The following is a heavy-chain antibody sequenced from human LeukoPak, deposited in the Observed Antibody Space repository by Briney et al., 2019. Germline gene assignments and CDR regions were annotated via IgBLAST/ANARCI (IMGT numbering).Heavy chain of an antibody. D-gene: IGHD5-12*01. CDR2: IKEDGTVK. J-gene: IGHJ5*02. Sequence: GGSLRLSCAASGFTFSRYWMSWVRQAPGKGLEWVANIKEDGTVKYYVESVKDRFAISRDNAKNSLYLQMNSLRAEDTAVYYCVRALYNSGQFDPWGQGTLVTVSS. V-gene: IGHV3-7*02. CDR1: GFTFSRYW. CDR3: VRALYNSGQFDP.